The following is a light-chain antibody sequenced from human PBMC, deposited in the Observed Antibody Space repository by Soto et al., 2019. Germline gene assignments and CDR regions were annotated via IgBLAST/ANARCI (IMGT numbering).Light chain of an antibody. Sequence: EVVLTQSPATLSLSPGERATLSCRAGQSISTSLAWYQQKPGQTPRLLIYDASNRATGVPARFTGSGSGTSFTLTIDSLEPEDFALYYCQQCSNWPPMYTFGPGTKLEIK. CDR1: QSISTS. CDR3: QQCSNWPPMYT. V-gene: IGKV3-11*01. CDR2: DAS. J-gene: IGKJ2*01.